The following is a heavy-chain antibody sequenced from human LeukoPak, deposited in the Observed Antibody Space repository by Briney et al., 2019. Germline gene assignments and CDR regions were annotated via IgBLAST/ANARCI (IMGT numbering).Heavy chain of an antibody. V-gene: IGHV1-8*02. CDR3: ARGRSGSYFYLGVVKNWFDS. CDR1: GYTFINYA. J-gene: IGHJ5*01. D-gene: IGHD6-13*01. CDR2: MNPNSGNT. Sequence: ASVKVSCKASGYTFINYAMNWVRQAPGQGLEWMGWMNPNSGNTYYAQKFQGRVTLSRDTSTNTAYLEVNSLHSDDTATYFCARGRSGSYFYLGVVKNWFDSWGQGTLVTVSS.